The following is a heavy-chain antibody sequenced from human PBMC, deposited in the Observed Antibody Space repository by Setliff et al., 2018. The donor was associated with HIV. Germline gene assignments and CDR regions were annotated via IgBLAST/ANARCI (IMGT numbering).Heavy chain of an antibody. CDR3: ARVRERIGVTGTDDAFDY. D-gene: IGHD3-3*01. CDR2: ISPYNGNT. J-gene: IGHJ4*02. CDR1: GYGFHSYG. V-gene: IGHV1-18*01. Sequence: ASVKVSCKAAGYGFHSYGLSWVRLAPGQGLEWMGWISPYNGNTNYAQRFQGRLTMTTDTSTITAYMELRSLRSDDTAVYYCARVRERIGVTGTDDAFDYWGQGTLVTVSS.